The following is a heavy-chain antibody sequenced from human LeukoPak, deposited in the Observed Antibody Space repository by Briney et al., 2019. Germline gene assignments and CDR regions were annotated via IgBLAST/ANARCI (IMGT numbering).Heavy chain of an antibody. Sequence: ASVKVSCKASGYTFSSYGVSWVRQAPGQGLEWMGWISVYNGNTNYAQRLQGRVTMTTDTSTSTAYMELRSLRSDDTAIYYCARQVDIPMALPDYWGQGPVVTVSS. CDR3: ARQVDIPMALPDY. V-gene: IGHV1-18*01. CDR2: ISVYNGNT. CDR1: GYTFSSYG. D-gene: IGHD5-18*01. J-gene: IGHJ4*02.